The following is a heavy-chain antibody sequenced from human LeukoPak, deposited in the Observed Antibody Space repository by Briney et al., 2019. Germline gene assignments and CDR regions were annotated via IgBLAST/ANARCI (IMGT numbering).Heavy chain of an antibody. CDR2: ISYDGSNK. J-gene: IGHJ3*02. CDR1: GFTFSSYG. D-gene: IGHD1-26*01. Sequence: PGGSLRLSCAASGFTFSSYGMHWVRQAPGKGLEWVAVISYDGSNKYYADSVKGRFTISRDNSKNTLYLQMNSLRAEDTAVYYCANLIVGATTRPDVGAFDIWGQGTMVTVSS. CDR3: ANLIVGATTRPDVGAFDI. V-gene: IGHV3-30*18.